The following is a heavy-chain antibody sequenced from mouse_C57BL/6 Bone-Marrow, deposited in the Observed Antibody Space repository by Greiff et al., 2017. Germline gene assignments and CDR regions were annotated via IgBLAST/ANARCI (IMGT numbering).Heavy chain of an antibody. V-gene: IGHV14-4*01. CDR1: GFNIKDDY. CDR3: TTKVYYDYDWFAY. CDR2: IDPENGDT. D-gene: IGHD2-4*01. J-gene: IGHJ3*01. Sequence: VQLQQSGAELVRPGASVKLSCTASGFNIKDDYMPWVKQRPEQGLEWIGWIDPENGDTEYASKFQGKATITADTSSNTAYLQLSSLTSEDTAVYYGTTKVYYDYDWFAYWGQGTLVTVSA.